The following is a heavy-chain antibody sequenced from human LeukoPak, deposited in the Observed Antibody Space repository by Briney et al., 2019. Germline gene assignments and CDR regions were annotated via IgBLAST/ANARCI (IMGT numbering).Heavy chain of an antibody. J-gene: IGHJ4*02. CDR2: LSGSGGRT. CDR3: AKSRTDYWGSGSYVGGFDH. CDR1: GFTFSSYA. Sequence: GGSLRLSCEASGFTFSSYAMSWVRQVPGKGLEWVSGLSGSGGRTDYADSVKGRFTISRDNSNNTLYLQMNSLRVEDTAVYYCAKSRTDYWGSGSYVGGFDHWGQGALVTVSS. D-gene: IGHD3-10*01. V-gene: IGHV3-23*01.